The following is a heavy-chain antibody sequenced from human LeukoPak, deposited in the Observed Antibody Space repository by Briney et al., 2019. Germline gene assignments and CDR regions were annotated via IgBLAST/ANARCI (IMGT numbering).Heavy chain of an antibody. CDR3: AKDKRRIAVGSGPAGPHDY. V-gene: IGHV3-66*02. CDR2: IYSGGST. CDR1: GFTVSSNY. J-gene: IGHJ4*02. Sequence: PGGSLRLSCAASGFTVSSNYMSWVRQAPGKGLEWVSVIYSGGSTYYADSVKGRFTISRDNSKNTLYLQMNSLRGEDTAVYYCAKDKRRIAVGSGPAGPHDYWGQGTLVTVSS. D-gene: IGHD6-19*01.